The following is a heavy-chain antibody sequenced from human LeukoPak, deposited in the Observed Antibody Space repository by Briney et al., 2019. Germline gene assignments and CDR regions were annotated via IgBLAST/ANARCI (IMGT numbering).Heavy chain of an antibody. D-gene: IGHD3-22*01. Sequence: GGSLRLSCAASGFTFSSYGMQWVRQAPGKGLEWGAVIWYDGSNKYYADSVKGRFAISRDNSKNTLYLQMNSLRADDTAVYYCATESYYDSSGPFDPWGQGTLVTVSS. J-gene: IGHJ5*02. V-gene: IGHV3-33*01. CDR2: IWYDGSNK. CDR1: GFTFSSYG. CDR3: ATESYYDSSGPFDP.